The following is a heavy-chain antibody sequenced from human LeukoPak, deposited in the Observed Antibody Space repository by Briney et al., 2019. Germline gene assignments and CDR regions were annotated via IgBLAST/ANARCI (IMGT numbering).Heavy chain of an antibody. CDR2: MSSYNGNT. V-gene: IGHV1-18*04. J-gene: IGHJ1*01. CDR3: ARDFGCSSTSCYHDFQH. Sequence: ASVKVSCKPSRHTVTSYGIRGLRQAPGQGLEGRGWMSSYNGNTNYAQKLQGRVPMTTDTSTSTAYMELRSLRSDDTAVYYCARDFGCSSTSCYHDFQHWGQGTLVTVSS. CDR1: RHTVTSYG. D-gene: IGHD2-2*01.